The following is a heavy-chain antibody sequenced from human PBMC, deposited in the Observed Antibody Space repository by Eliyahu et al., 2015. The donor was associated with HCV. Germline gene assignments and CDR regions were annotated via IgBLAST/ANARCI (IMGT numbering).Heavy chain of an antibody. Sequence: QVYLQQWGAGLFKPSETLSLTCAVYGGSFNDFYWNWIRQPPGKGLEWIGGIHHSGSTHYNSSLKSRLTISVDTSKNQFSLKLSSVTAADTAVYFCARGLVGATRHRYFDVWGRGTLVIVSS. CDR1: GGSFNDFY. CDR2: IHHSGST. CDR3: ARGLVGATRHRYFDV. D-gene: IGHD1-26*01. J-gene: IGHJ2*01. V-gene: IGHV4-34*01.